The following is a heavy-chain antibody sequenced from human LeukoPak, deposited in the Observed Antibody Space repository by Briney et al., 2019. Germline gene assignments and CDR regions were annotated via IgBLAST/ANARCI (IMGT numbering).Heavy chain of an antibody. CDR2: IRYDGSNK. CDR3: AKNRRCSSTSCYEFYFDY. J-gene: IGHJ4*02. D-gene: IGHD2-2*01. Sequence: PGGSLTLSCAASGFTFSSYGMHWVRQAPGKGLEWVAFIRYDGSNKYYADSVKGRFTISRDNSKNTLYLQMNSLRAEDTAVYYCAKNRRCSSTSCYEFYFDYWGQGTLVTVSS. V-gene: IGHV3-30*02. CDR1: GFTFSSYG.